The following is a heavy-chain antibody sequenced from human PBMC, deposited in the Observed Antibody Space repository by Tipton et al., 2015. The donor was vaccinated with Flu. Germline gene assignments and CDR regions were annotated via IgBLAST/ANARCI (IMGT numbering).Heavy chain of an antibody. CDR2: VYYSGST. V-gene: IGHV4-59*01. CDR1: GDSLNSYY. CDR3: ARMRARDCTLGVCYLWYFDL. D-gene: IGHD2-8*01. Sequence: GLVKPSETLSLTCSVSGDSLNSYYWSWIRQSPGKGLEWIGQVYYSGSTNSNPSLKTRVTISLDTSRNQVSLQLTSVTAADSAVYFCARMRARDCTLGVCYLWYFDLWGRGTPVTVSS. J-gene: IGHJ2*01.